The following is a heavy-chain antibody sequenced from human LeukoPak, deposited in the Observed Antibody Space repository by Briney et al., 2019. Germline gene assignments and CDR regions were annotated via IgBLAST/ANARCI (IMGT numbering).Heavy chain of an antibody. CDR3: ARGGGMVPGIIPYYYYYMDV. CDR1: GGSISSYY. CDR2: IYSSGST. Sequence: PSETLSLTCTVSGGSISSYYWSWIRQPAGKGLEWIGRIYSSGSTNYNPSLKSRVSLSVDTSKNQFSLNLSSVAAADTAVYYCARGGGMVPGIIPYYYYYMDVWGRGTAVTVSS. D-gene: IGHD3-10*01. J-gene: IGHJ6*03. V-gene: IGHV4-4*07.